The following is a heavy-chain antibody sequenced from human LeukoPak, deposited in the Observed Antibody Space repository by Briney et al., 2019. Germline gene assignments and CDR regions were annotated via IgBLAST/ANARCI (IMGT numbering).Heavy chain of an antibody. CDR3: ARAPWGLQVDY. CDR2: IYYSGST. D-gene: IGHD4-11*01. CDR1: GDSISNYY. Sequence: SETLSLTCTVSGDSISNYYWSWLRQPPGKGLEWIGYIYYSGSTDYNPSLKSRVTISVDTSKNQFSLRLNSVTAADTAVYYCARAPWGLQVDYWGQGTLVTVSS. J-gene: IGHJ4*02. V-gene: IGHV4-59*01.